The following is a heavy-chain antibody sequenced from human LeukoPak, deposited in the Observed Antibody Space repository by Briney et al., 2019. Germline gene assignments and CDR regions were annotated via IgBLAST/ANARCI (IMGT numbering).Heavy chain of an antibody. D-gene: IGHD3-3*01. CDR1: GFTFSSYS. Sequence: GGSLRLSCAASGFTFSSYSMNWVRQAPGKGLEWVPSISSSSSYIYYADSVKGRFTISRDNAKNSLYLQMNSLRAEDTAVYYCARVLPLRFLEWLPPYDYWGQGTLVTVSS. V-gene: IGHV3-21*01. J-gene: IGHJ4*02. CDR2: ISSSSSYI. CDR3: ARVLPLRFLEWLPPYDY.